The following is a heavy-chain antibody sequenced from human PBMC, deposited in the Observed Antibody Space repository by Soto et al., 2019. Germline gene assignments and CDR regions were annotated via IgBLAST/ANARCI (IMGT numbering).Heavy chain of an antibody. CDR3: ANGNYDSSGYYYPDFDY. Sequence: QVQLVESGGGVVQPGRSLRLSCAASGFTFSSYGMHWVRQAPGKGLEWVAVISYDGSNKYYADSVKGRFTISRDNSKNTLYLQMNSLRAEDTAVYYCANGNYDSSGYYYPDFDYWGQGTLVTVSS. V-gene: IGHV3-30*18. J-gene: IGHJ4*02. CDR1: GFTFSSYG. D-gene: IGHD3-22*01. CDR2: ISYDGSNK.